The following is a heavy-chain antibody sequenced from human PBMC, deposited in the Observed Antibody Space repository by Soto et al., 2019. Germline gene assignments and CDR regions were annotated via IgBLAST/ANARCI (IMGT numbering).Heavy chain of an antibody. Sequence: KPSETLSLTCTVSGASVKRSNYFWGWIRQPPGKGLEFVGSVHSSGGTYYNPSLKSRATVSVDTSKNQFSLRLKSVTGTDTAVYYCGRLAAAATGHFDFDFWGQGTLVTVSS. J-gene: IGHJ4*02. CDR2: VHSSGGT. D-gene: IGHD2-15*01. V-gene: IGHV4-39*01. CDR1: GASVKRSNYF. CDR3: GRLAAAATGHFDFDF.